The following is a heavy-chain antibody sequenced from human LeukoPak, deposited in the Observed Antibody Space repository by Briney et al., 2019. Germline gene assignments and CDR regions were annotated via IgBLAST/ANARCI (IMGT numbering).Heavy chain of an antibody. V-gene: IGHV3-11*01. CDR3: ARDSVSIAAAGTYEGFDY. J-gene: IGHJ4*02. CDR2: ISSSGSTI. CDR1: GFTFSDYY. Sequence: PGGSLRLSCAASGFTFSDYYMSWIRQAPGKGLEWVSYISSSGSTIYYADSVKGRFTISRDNAKNSLYLQMNSLRAEDTAVYYCARDSVSIAAAGTYEGFDYWGQGTLVTVSS. D-gene: IGHD6-13*01.